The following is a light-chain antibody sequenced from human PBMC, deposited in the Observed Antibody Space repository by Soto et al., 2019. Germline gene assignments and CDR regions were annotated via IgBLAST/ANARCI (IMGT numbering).Light chain of an antibody. J-gene: IGKJ4*01. CDR2: GAS. V-gene: IGKV3-15*01. CDR1: QSVSSN. CDR3: QHYNKLPLT. Sequence: EIVLTQSPATLPVSPGERATLSCRASQSVSSNLAWYQQKPGQAPRLVIYGASTRATGIPARFSGSGSGTEFTLTISSLQSEDFAVYYCQHYNKLPLTFGGGAKVEIK.